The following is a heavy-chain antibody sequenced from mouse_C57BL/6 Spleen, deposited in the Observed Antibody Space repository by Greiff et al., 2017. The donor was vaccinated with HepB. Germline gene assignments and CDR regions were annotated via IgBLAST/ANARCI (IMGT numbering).Heavy chain of an antibody. Sequence: VQLQQSGPELVKPGASVKISCKASGYAFSSSWMNWVKQRPGKGLEWIGRIYPGDGDTNYNGKFKGKATLTADKSSSTAYMQLSSLTSEDSAVYFCAREARSITTVVATGYFDVWGTGTTVTVSS. CDR3: AREARSITTVVATGYFDV. CDR2: IYPGDGDT. D-gene: IGHD1-1*01. CDR1: GYAFSSSW. V-gene: IGHV1-82*01. J-gene: IGHJ1*03.